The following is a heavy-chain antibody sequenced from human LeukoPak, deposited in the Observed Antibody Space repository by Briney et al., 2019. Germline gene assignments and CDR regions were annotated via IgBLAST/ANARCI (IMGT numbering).Heavy chain of an antibody. Sequence: GGSLRLSCAASGFTFSTYSMAWVRQAPGKGLEWVANIKQDGSEKYYVDSVKGRFTISRDNAKNSLYLQMNGLRDEDTAEYYCGRATRAGIAFDYWGQGTLVTVSS. CDR2: IKQDGSEK. CDR3: GRATRAGIAFDY. CDR1: GFTFSTYS. V-gene: IGHV3-7*01. J-gene: IGHJ4*02. D-gene: IGHD1-1*01.